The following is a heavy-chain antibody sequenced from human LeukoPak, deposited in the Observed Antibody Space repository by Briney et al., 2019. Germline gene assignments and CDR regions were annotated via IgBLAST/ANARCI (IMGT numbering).Heavy chain of an antibody. J-gene: IGHJ6*03. CDR1: GFTFSSYA. CDR2: ISYDGSNK. D-gene: IGHD4-17*01. V-gene: IGHV3-30*04. Sequence: GGSLRLSCAASGFTFSSYAMHWVRQAPGKGLEWVAVISYDGSNKYYADSVKGRFTISRDNSKNTLYLQMNSLRAEDTAVYYCAKDRDSTVTTKEKLYYYYYYMDVWGKGTTVTVSS. CDR3: AKDRDSTVTTKEKLYYYYYYMDV.